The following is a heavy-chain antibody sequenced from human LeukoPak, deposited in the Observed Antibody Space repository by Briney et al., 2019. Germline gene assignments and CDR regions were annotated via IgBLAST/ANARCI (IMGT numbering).Heavy chain of an antibody. J-gene: IGHJ4*02. CDR3: ANRYCTSSSCSRTLEN. Sequence: GGSLRLSCLASGFTFNSYAMCWVRQAPGKGLEWVSTSGGSGAGTYYADSVKGRFTISRDNSKNTLYLQMNSLRAEDTAVYYCANRYCTSSSCSRTLENWGQGTLVTVSS. CDR1: GFTFNSYA. CDR2: SGGSGAGT. V-gene: IGHV3-23*01. D-gene: IGHD2-2*01.